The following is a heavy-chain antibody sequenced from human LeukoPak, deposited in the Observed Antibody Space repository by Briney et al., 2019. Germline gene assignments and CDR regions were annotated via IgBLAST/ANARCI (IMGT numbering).Heavy chain of an antibody. D-gene: IGHD6-13*01. CDR2: ISGSGGST. Sequence: GGSLRLSCAASGFTFSSYAMSWVRQAPGKGLEWVSAISGSGGSTYYADSVKGRFTISRDNSKNTLYLQMNSLRAEDTAVYYCAKDYAPIAAADDYYFDYWGQGTLVTVSS. J-gene: IGHJ4*02. CDR3: AKDYAPIAAADDYYFDY. V-gene: IGHV3-23*01. CDR1: GFTFSSYA.